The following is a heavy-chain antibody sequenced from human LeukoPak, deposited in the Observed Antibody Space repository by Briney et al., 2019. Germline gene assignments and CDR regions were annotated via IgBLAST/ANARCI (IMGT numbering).Heavy chain of an antibody. Sequence: SETLSLTCTVSGGSISSGGYYWSWIRQHPGKGLEWIGYIYYSGSTYYSPSLKSRVTISVDASKNQFSLKLSSVTAADTAVYYCARDRVTPASEYYHYYMDVWGKGTTVTVSS. CDR3: ARDRVTPASEYYHYYMDV. D-gene: IGHD4-23*01. CDR1: GGSISSGGYY. CDR2: IYYSGST. J-gene: IGHJ6*03. V-gene: IGHV4-31*03.